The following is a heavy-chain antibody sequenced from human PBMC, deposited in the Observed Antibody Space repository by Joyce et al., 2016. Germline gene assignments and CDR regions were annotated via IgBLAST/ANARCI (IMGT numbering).Heavy chain of an antibody. CDR1: GYSFASYW. V-gene: IGHV5-51*01. J-gene: IGHJ3*02. Sequence: EVQLVQSGAEVKKPGEPLKISCKASGYSFASYWIGWVRQMPGKGLEWMGIIYPCDSQTIYGPSFQGQVTFSADKSITTAYLQWSSLKASDTAMYFCARSTLTTADAFDMWGQGTLVTVSS. CDR3: ARSTLTTADAFDM. D-gene: IGHD4-17*01. CDR2: IYPCDSQT.